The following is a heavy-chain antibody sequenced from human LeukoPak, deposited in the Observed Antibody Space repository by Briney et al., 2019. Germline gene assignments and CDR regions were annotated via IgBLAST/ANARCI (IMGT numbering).Heavy chain of an antibody. CDR1: GRSISSYY. CDR3: ARGSGSGSYYNGFDY. D-gene: IGHD3-10*01. V-gene: IGHV4-4*07. Sequence: SETLSLTCTVSGRSISSYYWSWIRQHAGKGLEWIGRIYTSGSTNYNPSLKSRVTMSVDTSKNQFSLKLSSVTAADTAVYYCARGSGSGSYYNGFDYWGQGTLVTVSS. J-gene: IGHJ4*02. CDR2: IYTSGST.